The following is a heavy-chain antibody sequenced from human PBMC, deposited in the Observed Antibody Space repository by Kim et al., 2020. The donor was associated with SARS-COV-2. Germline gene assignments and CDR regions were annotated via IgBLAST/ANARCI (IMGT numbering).Heavy chain of an antibody. D-gene: IGHD3-10*01. CDR1: GFTFSDYY. V-gene: IGHV3-11*04. Sequence: GGSLRLSCAASGFTFSDYYMSWIRQAPGKGLEWVGYINSSGSSRYNADSVKGRFTFSSSNDKYSLNLQMNIMRAETTAMYYCACTTTLVRGVGYDYY. J-gene: IGHJ6*01. CDR2: INSSGSSR. CDR3: ACTTTLVRGVGYDYY.